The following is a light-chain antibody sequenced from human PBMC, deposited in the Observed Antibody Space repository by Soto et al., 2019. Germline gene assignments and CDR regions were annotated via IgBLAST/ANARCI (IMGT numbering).Light chain of an antibody. Sequence: IQLTQSPSSLSASVGDRVTITCRASQGISSYLAWYQQKPGKAPRLLIYAASTLQSGVPSRFSGSASGTDFTLTISSLQPEDFATYYCQQVNSYPYTFGGGTKVEIK. CDR1: QGISSY. V-gene: IGKV1-9*01. CDR2: AAS. J-gene: IGKJ4*01. CDR3: QQVNSYPYT.